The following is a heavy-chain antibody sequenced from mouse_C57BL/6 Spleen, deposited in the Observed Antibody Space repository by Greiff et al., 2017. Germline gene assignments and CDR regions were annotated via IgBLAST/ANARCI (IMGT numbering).Heavy chain of an antibody. J-gene: IGHJ4*01. Sequence: VQLQQSGPELVKPGASVKMSCKASGYTFTDYNMHWVKQSHGKSLEWIGYIHPNNSGTSYNQKFKGKATLTVNKSSSTAYMELRSLTSEDSAVYYCAREVITTVVATWNYAMDYWGQGTSVTVSS. D-gene: IGHD1-1*01. V-gene: IGHV1-22*01. CDR1: GYTFTDYN. CDR3: AREVITTVVATWNYAMDY. CDR2: IHPNNSGT.